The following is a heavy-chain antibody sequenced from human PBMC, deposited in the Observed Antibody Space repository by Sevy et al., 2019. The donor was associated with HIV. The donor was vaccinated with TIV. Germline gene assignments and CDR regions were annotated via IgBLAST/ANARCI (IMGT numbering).Heavy chain of an antibody. CDR3: AVWPGGQTGHYLKFDS. CDR1: GFTFSTYA. J-gene: IGHJ4*02. D-gene: IGHD3-9*01. Sequence: GGSLRLSCAASGFTFSTYAIHWVRQAPGKGLEWVALISYDGSKIFYIDSVKGIFTVSRDNSRNALYLKMNSLRPEDTVVYYCAVWPGGQTGHYLKFDSWGRGTLVTVSS. V-gene: IGHV3-30*04. CDR2: ISYDGSKI.